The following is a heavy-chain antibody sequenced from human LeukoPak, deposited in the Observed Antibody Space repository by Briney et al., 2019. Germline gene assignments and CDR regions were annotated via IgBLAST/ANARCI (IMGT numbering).Heavy chain of an antibody. CDR1: GGSVSSGSYY. J-gene: IGHJ4*02. Sequence: PSETLSLTCTVSGGSVSSGSYYWSWIRQPPGKGLEWIGYIYYSGSTNYNPSLKSRVTISVDTSKNQFSLELSSVTAADTAVYYCARVLIGTMVRGVIIKGYYFDYWGQGTLVTVSS. CDR3: ARVLIGTMVRGVIIKGYYFDY. CDR2: IYYSGST. D-gene: IGHD3-10*01. V-gene: IGHV4-61*01.